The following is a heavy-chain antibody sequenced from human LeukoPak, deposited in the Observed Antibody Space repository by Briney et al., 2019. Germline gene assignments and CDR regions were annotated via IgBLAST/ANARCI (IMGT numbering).Heavy chain of an antibody. V-gene: IGHV3-48*02. Sequence: GGSLRLSCAASGFTFSSYSMNWVRQAPGKGLEWVSYISSSSSTIYYADSVKGRFTISRDNAKNSLYLQMNSLRDGDTAVYYCARVPSVGGYSSGLIDYWGQGTLVTVSS. CDR3: ARVPSVGGYSSGLIDY. J-gene: IGHJ4*02. D-gene: IGHD6-19*01. CDR2: ISSSSSTI. CDR1: GFTFSSYS.